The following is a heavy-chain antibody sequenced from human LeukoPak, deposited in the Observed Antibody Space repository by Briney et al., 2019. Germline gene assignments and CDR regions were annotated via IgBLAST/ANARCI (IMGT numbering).Heavy chain of an antibody. Sequence: ASVKVSCKASGYTYTGYYIHWVRQAPGQGLEWMGWINPNSGGTNYAQKFQGRVTMTTDTSITTAFMDLSSLMSDDTAVYYRATSRYDVLTGSPDSWGQGTLVTVSS. V-gene: IGHV1-2*02. D-gene: IGHD3-9*01. CDR3: ATSRYDVLTGSPDS. CDR1: GYTYTGYY. CDR2: INPNSGGT. J-gene: IGHJ4*02.